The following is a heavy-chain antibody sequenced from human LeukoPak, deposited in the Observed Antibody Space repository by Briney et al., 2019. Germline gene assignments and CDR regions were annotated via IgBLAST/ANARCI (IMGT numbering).Heavy chain of an antibody. D-gene: IGHD4-23*01. J-gene: IGHJ4*02. CDR1: GGSISSGGYS. Sequence: SETLSLTCAVSGGSISSGGYSWSWIRQPPGKGLEWIGYIYHSGSTYYNPSLKSRVTISVDRSKNQFSLKLSSVTAADTAVYYCARRIDYGGPYFDYWGQGTLVTVPS. V-gene: IGHV4-30-2*01. CDR3: ARRIDYGGPYFDY. CDR2: IYHSGST.